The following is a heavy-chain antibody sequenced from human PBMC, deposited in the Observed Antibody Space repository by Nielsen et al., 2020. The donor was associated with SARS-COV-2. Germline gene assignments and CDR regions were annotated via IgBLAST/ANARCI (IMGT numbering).Heavy chain of an antibody. CDR1: GFTFSSYG. CDR2: ISYDGSNK. D-gene: IGHD5-24*01. V-gene: IGHV3-30*03. Sequence: GGSLRLSCAASGFTFSSYGMHWVRQAPGKGLEWVAVISYDGSNKYYADSVKGRFTISRDNSKNTLYLQMNSLRAEDTAVYYCARDSDGYLDYWGQGTLVTVSS. J-gene: IGHJ4*02. CDR3: ARDSDGYLDY.